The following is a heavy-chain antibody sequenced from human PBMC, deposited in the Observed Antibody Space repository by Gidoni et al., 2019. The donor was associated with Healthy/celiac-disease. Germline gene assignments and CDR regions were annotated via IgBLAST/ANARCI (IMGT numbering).Heavy chain of an antibody. Sequence: LQLQESGPGLVKPSETLPLPCTLSVGPISSSSYYWGWLRQPPGKGLEWSGSIYYSGSTYYNPSLKSRVTMSVDTSKNQFSLKLGSVTAADTAVYYCAGDITLVRGVENWFDPWGQGTLDTVSS. CDR1: VGPISSSSYY. J-gene: IGHJ5*02. CDR2: IYYSGST. V-gene: IGHV4-39*07. CDR3: AGDITLVRGVENWFDP. D-gene: IGHD3-10*01.